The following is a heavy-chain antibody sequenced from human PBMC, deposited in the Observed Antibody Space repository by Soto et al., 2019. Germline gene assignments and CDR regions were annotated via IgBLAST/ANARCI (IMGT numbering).Heavy chain of an antibody. CDR1: GGTFSSYA. D-gene: IGHD3-3*01. CDR2: IIPIFGTA. V-gene: IGHV1-69*13. Sequence: GASVKVSCKASGGTFSSYAISWVRQAPGQGLEWMGGIIPIFGTANYAQKFQGRVTITADESTSTAYMELSSLRSEDTAVYYCARAGITIFGVARDNWFDPWGQGTLVTV. J-gene: IGHJ5*02. CDR3: ARAGITIFGVARDNWFDP.